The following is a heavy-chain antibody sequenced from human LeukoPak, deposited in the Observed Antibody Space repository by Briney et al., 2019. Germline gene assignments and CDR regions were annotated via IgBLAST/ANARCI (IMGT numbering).Heavy chain of an antibody. CDR2: ISSDSSYT. CDR1: GFTFSIYS. CDR3: AKVSSGYSGYEPLDY. Sequence: GGSLRLSCAASGFTFSIYSMNWVRQAPGKGLEWVSSISSDSSYTDYADSLKGRFTISRDNAKNSLYLQMNSLRAEDTALYYCAKVSSGYSGYEPLDYWGQGTLVTVSS. J-gene: IGHJ4*02. D-gene: IGHD5-12*01. V-gene: IGHV3-21*04.